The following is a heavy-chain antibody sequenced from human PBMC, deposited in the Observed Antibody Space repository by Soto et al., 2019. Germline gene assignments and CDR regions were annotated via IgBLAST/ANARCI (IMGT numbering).Heavy chain of an antibody. Sequence: GGSLRLSCAASGFTFSSYGMHWVRQAPGKGLEWVAVISYDGSNKYYADSVKGRFTISRDNSKNTLYLQMNSLRAEDTALYYCAKDSSSGWYATYFDYWGQGTLVTVSS. CDR1: GFTFSSYG. D-gene: IGHD6-19*01. CDR2: ISYDGSNK. J-gene: IGHJ4*02. CDR3: AKDSSSGWYATYFDY. V-gene: IGHV3-30*18.